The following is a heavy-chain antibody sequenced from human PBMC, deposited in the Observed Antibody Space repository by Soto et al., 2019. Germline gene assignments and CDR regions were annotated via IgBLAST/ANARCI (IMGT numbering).Heavy chain of an antibody. CDR2: IIPILGIA. CDR3: ARDSSVYYHYFMDV. V-gene: IGHV1-69*04. Sequence: SVKVSCKASGGTFSSYTISWVRQAPGQGLEWMGRIIPILGIANYAQKFQGRVTITADKSTSTAYMELSSPRSEDTAVYYCARDSSVYYHYFMDVWGKGTKVIVSS. D-gene: IGHD6-6*01. CDR1: GGTFSSYT. J-gene: IGHJ6*03.